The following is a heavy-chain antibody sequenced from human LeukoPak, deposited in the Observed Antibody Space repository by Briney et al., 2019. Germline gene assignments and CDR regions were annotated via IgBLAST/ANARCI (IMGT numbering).Heavy chain of an antibody. CDR1: GFTFSHYT. D-gene: IGHD3-16*01. CDR2: VNSVDLST. Sequence: GGSLRLSCVPSGFTFSHYTMNWVRQPPGRGLEWVSSVNSVDLSTSYADSVRGRFTISRDKSKGTLHLQMSSLRAEDTAVYYCAKSSGDYADESGRKGPGDFWGRGTLVTVSS. V-gene: IGHV3-23*03. CDR3: AKSSGDYADESGRKGPGDF. J-gene: IGHJ4*02.